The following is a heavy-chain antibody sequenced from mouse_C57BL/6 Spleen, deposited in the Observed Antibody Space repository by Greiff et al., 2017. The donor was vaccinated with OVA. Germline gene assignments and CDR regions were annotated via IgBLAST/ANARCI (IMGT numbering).Heavy chain of an antibody. CDR2: INPSSGYT. D-gene: IGHD2-5*01. J-gene: IGHJ2*01. CDR3: AKGDYSNCFDY. Sequence: VQLQPSWAELAKPGASVKLSCKASGYTFTSYWMHWVKQRPGQGLEWIGYINPSSGYTKYNQKFKDKATLTADKSSSTAYMQLSSLTYEDSAVYYCAKGDYSNCFDYWGQGTTLTVSS. CDR1: GYTFTSYW. V-gene: IGHV1-7*01.